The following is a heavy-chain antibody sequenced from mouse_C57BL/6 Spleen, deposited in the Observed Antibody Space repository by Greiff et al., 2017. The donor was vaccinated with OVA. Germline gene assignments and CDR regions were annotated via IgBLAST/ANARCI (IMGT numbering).Heavy chain of an antibody. CDR1: GYTFTDYY. J-gene: IGHJ4*01. V-gene: IGHV1-26*01. CDR3: GKGDVYAMDY. Sequence: EVKLQQSGPELVKPGASVKISCKASGYTFTDYYMNWVKQSHGKSLEWIGDLNPNNGGTSYNQKFKGKATLTVDKSSHTAYMALRSLQSEDSEGYYCGKGDVYAMDYWGQGTSVTVSS. CDR2: LNPNNGGT.